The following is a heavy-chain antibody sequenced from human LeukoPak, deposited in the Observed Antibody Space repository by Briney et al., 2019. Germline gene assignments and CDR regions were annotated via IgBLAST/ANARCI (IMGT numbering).Heavy chain of an antibody. CDR3: ATGVGVIRYFEY. J-gene: IGHJ4*02. Sequence: ASVNVSCKASGYTFTSYGISWVRQAPRQGLEWMGWISAYNGNTNYAQKLQGRVTMTTDTSTSTAYMELRSLRSDDTAVYYCATGVGVIRYFEYWGQGTLVTVSS. CDR1: GYTFTSYG. V-gene: IGHV1-18*01. CDR2: ISAYNGNT. D-gene: IGHD3-10*01.